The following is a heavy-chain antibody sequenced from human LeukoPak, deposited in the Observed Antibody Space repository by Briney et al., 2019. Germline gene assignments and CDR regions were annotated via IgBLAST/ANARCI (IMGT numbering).Heavy chain of an antibody. Sequence: SETMSLTCAVYGGSFTGYYWSWIRQPPGKGLEWIGEINPRGSTNYNPSLKSRVTISVDTSKNQFSLKLSSVTAADTAVYYCARGHPGLPSARRLFDLNLRAFDYWGQGTLVTVSS. V-gene: IGHV4-34*01. CDR3: ARGHPGLPSARRLFDLNLRAFDY. CDR1: GGSFTGYY. J-gene: IGHJ4*02. D-gene: IGHD2-15*01. CDR2: INPRGST.